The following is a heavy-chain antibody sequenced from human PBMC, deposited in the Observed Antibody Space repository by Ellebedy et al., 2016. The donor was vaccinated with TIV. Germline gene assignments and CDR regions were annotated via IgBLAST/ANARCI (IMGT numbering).Heavy chain of an antibody. CDR2: IRQEGDVK. CDR3: ARRGSYGDYAVQINSWSDT. V-gene: IGHV3-7*01. D-gene: IGHD3-16*01. Sequence: GESLKISCIASGFNFRSYWMTWVRQAPGKGLEWVANIRQEGDVKYYVDSVRGRFTVSRDNARNSLYLQTNNLRVEDTAVYYCARRGSYGDYAVQINSWSDTWGQGTLVTVSS. J-gene: IGHJ5*02. CDR1: GFNFRSYW.